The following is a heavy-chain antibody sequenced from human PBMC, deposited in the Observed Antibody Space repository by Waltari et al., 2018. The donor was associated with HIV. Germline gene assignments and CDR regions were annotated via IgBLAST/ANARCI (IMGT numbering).Heavy chain of an antibody. CDR1: GFSLGTYT. J-gene: IGHJ4*02. V-gene: IGHV3-23*01. CDR2: ISGSDQKT. D-gene: IGHD3-16*01. CDR3: VRGGWGTIVDY. Sequence: EVQLLESGGGLVQPGGCRRIPCTVSGFSLGTYTMQWVRQAPGKGLEWVSTISGSDQKTLYADTVRGRFTLFRDNSKNTLNLQMNSLAVEDTAIYYCVRGGWGTIVDYWGQGSLVTVSS.